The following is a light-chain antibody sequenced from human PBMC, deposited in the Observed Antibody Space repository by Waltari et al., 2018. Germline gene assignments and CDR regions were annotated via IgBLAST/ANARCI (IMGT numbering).Light chain of an antibody. J-gene: IGLJ2*01. Sequence: QSALTQPPSASGSPGQSVTISCTGTSSDVGGYNYFSWYQQHPGKAPKLMISEASKRPSGVPDRFSGSKSGNTASLTVSGLQAEDEADYYCSSYAGSNNLVFGGGTKLTVL. V-gene: IGLV2-8*01. CDR2: EAS. CDR1: SSDVGGYNY. CDR3: SSYAGSNNLV.